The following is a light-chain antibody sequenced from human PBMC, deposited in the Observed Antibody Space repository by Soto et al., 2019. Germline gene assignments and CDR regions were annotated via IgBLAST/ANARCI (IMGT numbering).Light chain of an antibody. CDR1: QSVFSRSNNQNY. Sequence: DSVMPQSPDSLAVSLGERATINCKSSQSVFSRSNNQNYLAWFQQKPGQTPKMLIFWASTRQSGVPDRFRGSGSGTDFTLTINNLQAEDVAVYYCLQYYAGLALSFGGGTKVEIK. CDR2: WAS. J-gene: IGKJ4*01. CDR3: LQYYAGLALS. V-gene: IGKV4-1*01.